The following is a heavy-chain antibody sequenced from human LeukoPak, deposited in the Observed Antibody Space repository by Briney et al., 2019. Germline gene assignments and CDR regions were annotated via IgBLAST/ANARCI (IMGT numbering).Heavy chain of an antibody. CDR2: ITGGFVT. CDR1: GFTFSTSG. D-gene: IGHD2-2*01. Sequence: GGSLRLSCAASGFTFSTSGLGWVRQAPGKGLEWVSYITGGFVTHYIDSVKGRFTISKDNDKNSLYLQMNSLREEDTAVYYCARGYCSSTSCHVARHFEYWGQGTLVTVSS. CDR3: ARGYCSSTSCHVARHFEY. J-gene: IGHJ4*02. V-gene: IGHV3-48*02.